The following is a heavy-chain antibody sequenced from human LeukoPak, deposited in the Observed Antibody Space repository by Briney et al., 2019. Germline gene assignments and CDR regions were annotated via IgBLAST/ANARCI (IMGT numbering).Heavy chain of an antibody. V-gene: IGHV4-59*11. J-gene: IGHJ4*02. CDR1: GGSISSHY. CDR3: ARSSVATMGFDY. CDR2: IYYSGST. Sequence: PSETLSLTCTVSGGSISSHYWSWIRQPPGKGLEWIGYIYYSGSTNYNPSLKSRVTISVDTSKNQFSLKLSSVTAADTAVYYCARSSVATMGFDYWGQGTLVTVSS. D-gene: IGHD5-12*01.